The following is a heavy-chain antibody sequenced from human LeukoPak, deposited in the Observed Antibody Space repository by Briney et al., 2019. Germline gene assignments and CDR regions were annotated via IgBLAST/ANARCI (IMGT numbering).Heavy chain of an antibody. Sequence: PGGSLRLSCAASGFTFSSYGMHWVRQAPGKGLEWVAVIWYDGSNKYYADSVKGRFTISRDSSKNTVYLQMNSLRDEDTAVYYCAKSPYRGGSSWTEFDYWGQGTLVTVSS. D-gene: IGHD6-13*01. J-gene: IGHJ4*02. CDR1: GFTFSSYG. V-gene: IGHV3-30*02. CDR3: AKSPYRGGSSWTEFDY. CDR2: IWYDGSNK.